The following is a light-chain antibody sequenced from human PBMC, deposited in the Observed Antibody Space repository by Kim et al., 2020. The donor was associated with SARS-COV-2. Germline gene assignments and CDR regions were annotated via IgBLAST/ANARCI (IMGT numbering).Light chain of an antibody. Sequence: DIQMTQSPSAMSALVGDRVTITCRASQDIDNYLNWFQQKPGTVPKRLIYAASSLQSGVPSRFSGSGSGTEFTLTISGLQPEDSATYYCLQDKTYPWAFGQGTEVDIK. J-gene: IGKJ1*01. CDR2: AAS. CDR3: LQDKTYPWA. CDR1: QDIDNY. V-gene: IGKV1-17*03.